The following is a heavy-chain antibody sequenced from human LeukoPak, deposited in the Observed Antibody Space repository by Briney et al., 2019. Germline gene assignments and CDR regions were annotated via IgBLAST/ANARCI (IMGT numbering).Heavy chain of an antibody. CDR1: GGSISSGSYY. D-gene: IGHD6-6*01. Sequence: SQTLSLTCTVSGGSISSGSYYWSWLRQPAGKGLEWIGRIYTSGSTNYNPSLKSRVTISVDTSKNQFSLKLSSVTAADTAVYYCASGGYSTYSSSSGFDCWGQGTLVTVSS. V-gene: IGHV4-61*02. CDR3: ASGGYSTYSSSSGFDC. J-gene: IGHJ4*02. CDR2: IYTSGST.